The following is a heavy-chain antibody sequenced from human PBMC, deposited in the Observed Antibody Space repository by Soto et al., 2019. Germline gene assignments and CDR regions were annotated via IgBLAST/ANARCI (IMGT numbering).Heavy chain of an antibody. J-gene: IGHJ5*02. CDR1: GGSISSYY. Sequence: SETLSLTCTVSGGSISSYYWSWIRQPPGKGLEWIGYIYYSGSTNYNPSLKSRVTISVDTSKNQFSLKLSSVTAADTAVYYCARVTYYYDSSGSLLGWFDPWGRGTLVTVSS. V-gene: IGHV4-59*01. CDR3: ARVTYYYDSSGSLLGWFDP. D-gene: IGHD3-22*01. CDR2: IYYSGST.